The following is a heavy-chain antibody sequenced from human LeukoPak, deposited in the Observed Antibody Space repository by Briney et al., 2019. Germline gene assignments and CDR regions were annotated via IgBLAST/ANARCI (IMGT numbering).Heavy chain of an antibody. Sequence: GGSLRLSCAASGFTFSSYAMSWVRQAPGKGLEWVSAISGSGGSTYYADSVKGRFTISRDNSKNTLYLQMNGLRAEDTAVYYCAKEGAASSGWYGDAFDIWGQGTMVTVSS. J-gene: IGHJ3*02. CDR1: GFTFSSYA. CDR3: AKEGAASSGWYGDAFDI. V-gene: IGHV3-23*01. CDR2: ISGSGGST. D-gene: IGHD6-19*01.